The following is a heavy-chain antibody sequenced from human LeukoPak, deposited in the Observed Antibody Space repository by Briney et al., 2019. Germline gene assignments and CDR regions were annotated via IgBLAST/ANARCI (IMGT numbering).Heavy chain of an antibody. J-gene: IGHJ5*02. Sequence: GGSLRLSCAASGFTFSPYWMHWVRQAPGKGLVWVSRINGDGSSTDYADSVKGRFTISRDNAKNTLYLQMNSLTAEDTAVYYCARDRGYQMADPWGQGTLVTVSS. V-gene: IGHV3-74*01. D-gene: IGHD5-12*01. CDR2: INGDGSST. CDR3: ARDRGYQMADP. CDR1: GFTFSPYW.